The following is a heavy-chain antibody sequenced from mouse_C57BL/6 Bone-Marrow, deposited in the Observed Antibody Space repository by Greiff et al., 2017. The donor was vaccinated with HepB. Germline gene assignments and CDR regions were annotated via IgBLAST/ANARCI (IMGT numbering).Heavy chain of an antibody. V-gene: IGHV1-82*01. Sequence: QVQLQQSGPELVKPGASVKISCKASGYAFSSSWMNWVKPRPGKGLAWIGRIYPGDGATNYNGKFKGKATLTADKSSSTAYMQLSSLTSEDSAVYYCARREWWVRRGSSSHFDYWGKGTTLTVSS. CDR2: IYPGDGAT. CDR1: GYAFSSSW. D-gene: IGHD1-1*01. J-gene: IGHJ2*01. CDR3: ARREWWVRRGSSSHFDY.